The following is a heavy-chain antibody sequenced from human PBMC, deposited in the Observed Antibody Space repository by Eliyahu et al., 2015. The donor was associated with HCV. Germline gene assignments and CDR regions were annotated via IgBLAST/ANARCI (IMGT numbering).Heavy chain of an antibody. CDR3: ARTRGYSSIWGGFDY. V-gene: IGHV1-8*01. CDR2: MNPNSGNT. J-gene: IGHJ4*02. Sequence: QVQLVQSGAEVKKPGASMKVSCKASGYTFTTYDINWVRQATGQGLEWMGWMNPNSGNTGYAQKFQGRVTMTRNTSISTAYMDLSSLRSEDTAVYYCARTRGYSSIWGGFDYWGQGTLVSVSS. D-gene: IGHD6-13*01. CDR1: GYTFTTYD.